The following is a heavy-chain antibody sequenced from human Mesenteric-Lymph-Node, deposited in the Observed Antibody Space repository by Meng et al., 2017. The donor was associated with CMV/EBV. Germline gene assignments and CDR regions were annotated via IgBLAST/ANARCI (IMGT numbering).Heavy chain of an antibody. CDR1: GFTFSSYS. CDR3: ARAGGSTIFGVVMGWFDP. D-gene: IGHD3-3*01. V-gene: IGHV3-21*01. J-gene: IGHJ5*02. Sequence: GEPLKISCAASGFTFSSYSMNWVRQAPGKGLEWVSSISSSSSYIYYADSVKGRFTISRDNAKNSLYLQMNSLRAEDTAVYYCARAGGSTIFGVVMGWFDPWGQGTLVTVSS. CDR2: ISSSSSYI.